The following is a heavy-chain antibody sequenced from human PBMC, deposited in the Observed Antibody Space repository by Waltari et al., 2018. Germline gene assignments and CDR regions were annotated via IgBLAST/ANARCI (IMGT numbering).Heavy chain of an antibody. CDR2: NYPGDSDT. V-gene: IGHV5-51*01. D-gene: IGHD2-15*01. CDR1: GYSFTSYW. Sequence: EVQLVQSGAEVKKPGESLKISCKGSGYSFTSYWIGWVRQMPGKGLEWMGINYPGDSDTRYIPSCQGQVTISADKSISTAYLQWSSLKASDTAMYYCARRVGGPMYYWYFDLWGRGTLVTVSS. J-gene: IGHJ2*01. CDR3: ARRVGGPMYYWYFDL.